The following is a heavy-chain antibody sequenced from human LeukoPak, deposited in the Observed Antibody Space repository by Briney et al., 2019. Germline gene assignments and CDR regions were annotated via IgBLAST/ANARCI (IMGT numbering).Heavy chain of an antibody. CDR3: AREGQQLVRFQH. D-gene: IGHD6-13*01. J-gene: IGHJ1*01. CDR2: IMPVLDTG. V-gene: IGHV1-69*06. Sequence: SVKVSCKASGGSLRRYAFAWVRQAPGQGLEWMGGIMPVLDTGSYAQGLQGRVTITADRSTSTAYMELSSLRSEDTAVYYCAREGQQLVRFQHWGQGTLVTVSS. CDR1: GGSLRRYA.